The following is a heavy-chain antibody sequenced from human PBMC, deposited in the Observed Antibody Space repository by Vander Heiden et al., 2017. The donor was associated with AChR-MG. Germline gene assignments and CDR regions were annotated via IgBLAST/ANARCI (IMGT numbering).Heavy chain of an antibody. CDR1: GGSFRGYY. CDR2: INHGGST. CDR3: ARREIFLLWRGGLGY. J-gene: IGHJ4*02. Sequence: QVQLQQWGAGLLKPSETLSLTCAVYGGSFRGYYWSWIRQPPGKGLEGIGEINHGGSTNYNPSLKSRVTISVDTSKNQFSLKLSSVTAADTAVYYCARREIFLLWRGGLGYWGQGTLDTVSS. D-gene: IGHD3-16*01. V-gene: IGHV4-34*01.